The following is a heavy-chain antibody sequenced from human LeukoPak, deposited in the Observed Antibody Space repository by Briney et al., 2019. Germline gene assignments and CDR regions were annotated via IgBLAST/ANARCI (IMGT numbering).Heavy chain of an antibody. D-gene: IGHD2-2*01. CDR3: ARDTIQPGLIDD. CDR2: INSGGDDI. Sequence: GGSLRLSCAAPGFSFSLYAMNWVRQAPGKGLEWISYINSGGDDIHYAASVRGRLTISRDDAGNTLFLQLSSLRAEDTAVYYCARDTIQPGLIDDWGQGTLVTVSS. J-gene: IGHJ4*02. V-gene: IGHV3-21*05. CDR1: GFSFSLYA.